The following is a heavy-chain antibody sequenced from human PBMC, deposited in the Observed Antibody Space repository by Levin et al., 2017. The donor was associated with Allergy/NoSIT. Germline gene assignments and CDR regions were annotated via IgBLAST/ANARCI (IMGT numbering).Heavy chain of an antibody. J-gene: IGHJ5*02. CDR1: GGSIISSTYY. CDR2: IYYSGST. D-gene: IGHD6-19*01. V-gene: IGHV4-39*01. CDR3: ARNQIGLAVAGSNWFDP. Sequence: SETLSLTCTVSGGSIISSTYYWGWIRQPPGKGLDWIGSIYYSGSTYYNPSLKSRVTISVDTSKNQFSQFSLKLSSVTAADTAVYYCARNQIGLAVAGSNWFDPWGQGTLVTVSS.